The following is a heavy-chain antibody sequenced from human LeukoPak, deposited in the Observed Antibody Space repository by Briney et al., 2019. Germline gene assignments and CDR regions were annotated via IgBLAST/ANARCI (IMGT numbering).Heavy chain of an antibody. CDR2: FNPEDGGI. CDR1: GDSLSELS. D-gene: IGHD4-17*01. V-gene: IGHV1-24*01. Sequence: ASVKVSCKVSGDSLSELSMHWVRQAPGKGLEWMGGFNPEDGGILYEQRFQGRVSMTEDTSTDKAYMELRSLRSEDTAVYYCARSRGSSDYGDPSDYWGQGTLVTVSS. CDR3: ARSRGSSDYGDPSDY. J-gene: IGHJ4*02.